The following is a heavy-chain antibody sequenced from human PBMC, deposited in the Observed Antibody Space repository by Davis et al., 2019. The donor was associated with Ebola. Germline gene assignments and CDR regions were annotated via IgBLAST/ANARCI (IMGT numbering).Heavy chain of an antibody. J-gene: IGHJ6*02. CDR1: VGTFSSYA. V-gene: IGHV1-69*13. D-gene: IGHD2-8*02. Sequence: SVTVSCKASVGTFSSYAISWVRQAPGQGLEWMGGIIPIFGTANYAQKFQGRVTITADESTSTAYMELSSLRSEDTAVYYCARGGVDRDYYYGMDVWGQGTTVTVSS. CDR2: IIPIFGTA. CDR3: ARGGVDRDYYYGMDV.